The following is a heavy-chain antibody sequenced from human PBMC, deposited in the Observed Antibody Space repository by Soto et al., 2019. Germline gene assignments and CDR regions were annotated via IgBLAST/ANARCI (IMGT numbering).Heavy chain of an antibody. CDR1: GYTFTSYG. V-gene: IGHV1-18*01. D-gene: IGHD2-21*02. CDR3: ARGVAGGVVVVTPTADY. Sequence: QVQLVQSGAEVKKPGASVKVSCKASGYTFTSYGISWVRQAPGQGLEWMGWISAYNGNTNYAQKLQGRVTMTTDTYTSTAYMELRSLRADDTAVYYCARGVAGGVVVVTPTADYWGQGTLVTVSS. CDR2: ISAYNGNT. J-gene: IGHJ4*02.